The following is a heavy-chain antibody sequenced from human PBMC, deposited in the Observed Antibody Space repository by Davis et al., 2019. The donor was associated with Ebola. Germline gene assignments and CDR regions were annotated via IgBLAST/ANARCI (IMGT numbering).Heavy chain of an antibody. CDR1: GLSFSNYW. Sequence: GESLKISCAASGLSFSNYWMTWVRLAPGKGPEWVANIKQDGSEMYYVDSVKGRFTISRDNAKNSLYLQMNSLRAEDTAVYYCARDQDEVSSGLYSNYANDYWGQGTLVTVSS. V-gene: IGHV3-7*01. D-gene: IGHD4-11*01. CDR2: IKQDGSEM. J-gene: IGHJ4*02. CDR3: ARDQDEVSSGLYSNYANDY.